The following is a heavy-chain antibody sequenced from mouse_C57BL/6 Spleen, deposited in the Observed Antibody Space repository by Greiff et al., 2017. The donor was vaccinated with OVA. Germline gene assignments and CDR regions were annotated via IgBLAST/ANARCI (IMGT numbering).Heavy chain of an antibody. V-gene: IGHV5-17*01. Sequence: EVKVVESGGGLVKPGGSLKLSCAASGFTFSDYGMHWVRQAPEKGLEWVTYISSGSSTIYYADTVKGRFTISRDNAKNTLFLQMTSLRSEDTAMYYCARKSNYGGFAYWGQGTLVTVSA. J-gene: IGHJ3*01. CDR1: GFTFSDYG. CDR3: ARKSNYGGFAY. CDR2: ISSGSSTI. D-gene: IGHD2-5*01.